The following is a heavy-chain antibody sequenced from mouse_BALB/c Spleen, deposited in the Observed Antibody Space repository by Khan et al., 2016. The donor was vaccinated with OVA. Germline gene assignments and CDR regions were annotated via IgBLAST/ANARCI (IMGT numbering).Heavy chain of an antibody. CDR3: ARGNYYGSSSWFGY. J-gene: IGHJ3*01. CDR1: GYTFSSYW. D-gene: IGHD1-1*01. Sequence: QVQLQQSGAELMKPGASVKISCKATGYTFSSYWIEWVKQTPGHGLEWIGEILPGSGRNNYNEKFKGKATFTADTSSNTAYMQLSSLTSEDSAVYYCARGNYYGSSSWFGYWGQGTLVTVSA. CDR2: ILPGSGRN. V-gene: IGHV1-9*01.